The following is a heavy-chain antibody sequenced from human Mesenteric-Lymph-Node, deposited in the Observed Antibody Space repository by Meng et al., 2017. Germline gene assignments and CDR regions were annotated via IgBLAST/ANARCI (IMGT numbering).Heavy chain of an antibody. V-gene: IGHV3-30*04. CDR2: IAHDAKTQ. CDR3: ARDNDYGVTYYYYYYGMDV. J-gene: IGHJ6*02. Sequence: GGSLRLSCATSGFIFNTYPMHWVRQAPGKGLEWVAVIAHDAKTQFYADSVRGRFTISRDQSKNTLYLQMNNLRPEDTAVYFCARDNDYGVTYYYYYYGMDVWGQGTTVTVSS. D-gene: IGHD4-17*01. CDR1: GFIFNTYP.